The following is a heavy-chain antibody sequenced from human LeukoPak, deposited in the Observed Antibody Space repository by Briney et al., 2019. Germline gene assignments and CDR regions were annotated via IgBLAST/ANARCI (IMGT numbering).Heavy chain of an antibody. CDR1: GFTFSTYW. CDR2: IKQDGSEE. V-gene: IGHV3-7*01. D-gene: IGHD5-24*01. CDR3: ANGDGFGY. Sequence: GGSLRLSCATSGFTFSTYWMSWVRQAPGKGLEWVANIKQDGSEEYYADSVTGRFTISRDNAKNSLYLQMNSLRAEDTAVYYCANGDGFGYWGQGTLVTVSS. J-gene: IGHJ4*02.